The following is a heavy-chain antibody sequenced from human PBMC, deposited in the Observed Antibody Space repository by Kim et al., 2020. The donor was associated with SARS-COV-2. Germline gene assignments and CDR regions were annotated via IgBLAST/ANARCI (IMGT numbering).Heavy chain of an antibody. D-gene: IGHD1-26*01. Sequence: GGSLRLSCAASGFTFSSYAMSWVRQAPGKGLEWVSAISVSGGSTYYADSVKGRFTISRDNSKNTLYLQMNSLRAEDTAVYYCAKDRSGSYQTGYYYGMDVWGQGTTVTVSS. J-gene: IGHJ6*02. CDR2: ISVSGGST. V-gene: IGHV3-23*01. CDR3: AKDRSGSYQTGYYYGMDV. CDR1: GFTFSSYA.